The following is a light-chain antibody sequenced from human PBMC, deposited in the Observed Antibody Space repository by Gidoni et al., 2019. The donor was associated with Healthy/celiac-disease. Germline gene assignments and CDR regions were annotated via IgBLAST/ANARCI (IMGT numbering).Light chain of an antibody. J-gene: IGKJ1*01. V-gene: IGKV1-39*01. CDR2: AAS. CDR1: HSISSY. CDR3: QQSDSTPWT. Sequence: DIQMTQSPSSLSASVGDRVTITCRASHSISSYLNWYQQKPGKAPKLLIDAASSFQSGVPSRVSGSGAGTDFTLIISSLQPEDFATYYCQQSDSTPWTFGQXTKVEIK.